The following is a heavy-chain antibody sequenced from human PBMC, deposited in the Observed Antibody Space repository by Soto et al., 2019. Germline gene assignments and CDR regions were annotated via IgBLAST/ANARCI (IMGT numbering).Heavy chain of an antibody. CDR1: GGSISSGDYY. J-gene: IGHJ2*01. V-gene: IGHV4-30-4*01. CDR3: ARAPHQSDHLDL. CDR2: IYYSGST. D-gene: IGHD2-2*01. Sequence: SETLYLTCTVSGGSISSGDYYWSWIRQPPGKGLVWIGYIYYSGSTYYNPSLKGSVSISVDTSKNQFSLKLSSVTAADTAVYYCARAPHQSDHLDLWGRGTLVTVSS.